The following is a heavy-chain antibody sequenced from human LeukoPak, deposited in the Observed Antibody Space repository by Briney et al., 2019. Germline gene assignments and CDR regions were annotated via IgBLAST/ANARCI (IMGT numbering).Heavy chain of an antibody. V-gene: IGHV3-11*01. CDR1: GFTFSDYY. CDR3: ARREYSSSWYYFDY. D-gene: IGHD6-13*01. Sequence: GGSLRLSCAASGFTFSDYYISWIRQAPGKGLEWVSYISSSGSTIYYADSVKGRFTISRDNAKNSLYLQMNSLRAEDTAVYYCARREYSSSWYYFDYWGQGTLVTVSS. CDR2: ISSSGSTI. J-gene: IGHJ4*02.